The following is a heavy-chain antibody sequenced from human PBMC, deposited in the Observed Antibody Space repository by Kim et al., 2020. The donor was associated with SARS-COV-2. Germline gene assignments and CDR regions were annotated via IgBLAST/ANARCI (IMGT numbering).Heavy chain of an antibody. J-gene: IGHJ4*02. V-gene: IGHV4-28*01. D-gene: IGHD6-19*01. CDR2: IYYSGST. Sequence: IYSSNWWGWIRQPPGKGLEWIGYIYYSGSTFYNPALESRVTMSVDTSKNQFSLKLSSVTAVDTAVYYCARTVPRSGRAVAGQFDYWGQGTLAT. CDR1: IYSSNW. CDR3: ARTVPRSGRAVAGQFDY.